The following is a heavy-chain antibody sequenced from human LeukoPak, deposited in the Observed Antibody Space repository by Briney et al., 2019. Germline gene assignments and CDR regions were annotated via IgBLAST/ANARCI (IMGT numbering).Heavy chain of an antibody. V-gene: IGHV4-38-2*01. CDR1: GYSISSGYY. CDR3: ARPNYDFWSGIPTGFDY. Sequence: PSETLSLTCVVSGYSISSGYYWGWIRQPPGKGLEWIGSIYHSGSTYYNPSLKSRVTISVDTSKNQFSLKLSSVTAADTAVYYCARPNYDFWSGIPTGFDYWGQGTLVTVSS. CDR2: IYHSGST. J-gene: IGHJ4*02. D-gene: IGHD3-3*01.